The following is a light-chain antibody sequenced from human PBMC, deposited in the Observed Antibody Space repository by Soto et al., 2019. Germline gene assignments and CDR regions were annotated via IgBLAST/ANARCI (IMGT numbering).Light chain of an antibody. CDR3: QHYGSSPT. Sequence: MVLTQSPDTLSLSPGERAALSCRASQRVTSNYLAWYQKKPDQAPRLLIYGASIRANGIPDRISGSGSGTDFSLTISRLEPEDFAVYYCQHYGSSPTFGGGTKVEIK. CDR1: QRVTSNY. CDR2: GAS. V-gene: IGKV3-20*01. J-gene: IGKJ4*01.